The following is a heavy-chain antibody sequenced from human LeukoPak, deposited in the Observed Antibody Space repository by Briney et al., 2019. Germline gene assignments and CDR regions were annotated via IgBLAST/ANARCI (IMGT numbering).Heavy chain of an antibody. CDR3: ARARGGQQLVVDY. Sequence: PGGSLRLSCTAFGFTFGDHAMSWVRQAPGKGLEWVAVISYDGSNKYYADSVKGRFTISRDNSKNTLYLQMNSLRAEDTAVYYCARARGGQQLVVDYWGQGTLVTISS. CDR1: GFTFGDHA. V-gene: IGHV3-30*04. D-gene: IGHD6-13*01. CDR2: ISYDGSNK. J-gene: IGHJ4*02.